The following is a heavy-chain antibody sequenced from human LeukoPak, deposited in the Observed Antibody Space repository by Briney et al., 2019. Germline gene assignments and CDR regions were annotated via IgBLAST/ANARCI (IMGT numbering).Heavy chain of an antibody. V-gene: IGHV3-7*01. Sequence: GGPLRLSCAATGFTFSNYWMSWFRQAPGKGLEWVANIKYDGREKQYVDSVKGRFTISRDNAKNSLFLQMNSLRAEDTAVYYCARYLNSGPEDFWGQGTLVTVSS. J-gene: IGHJ4*02. CDR2: IKYDGREK. D-gene: IGHD1-26*01. CDR3: ARYLNSGPEDF. CDR1: GFTFSNYW.